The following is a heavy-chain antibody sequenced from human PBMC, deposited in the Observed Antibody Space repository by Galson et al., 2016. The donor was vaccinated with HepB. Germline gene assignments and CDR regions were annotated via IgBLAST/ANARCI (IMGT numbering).Heavy chain of an antibody. V-gene: IGHV3-30*18. D-gene: IGHD3-10*01. CDR2: MSYAGSNE. CDR3: AKDRRLLWFGEFNYYMDV. J-gene: IGHJ6*03. CDR1: GFSFSNYG. Sequence: SLRLSCAASGFSFSNYGMHWVRQAPGKGLEWVAVMSYAGSNEYYADSVKGRFTISRDNFKNTLYLQMNSRRAEDTAVYYCAKDRRLLWFGEFNYYMDVWGKGTTVTVSS.